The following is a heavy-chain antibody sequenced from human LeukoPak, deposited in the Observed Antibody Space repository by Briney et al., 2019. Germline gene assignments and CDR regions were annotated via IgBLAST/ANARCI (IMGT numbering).Heavy chain of an antibody. CDR3: GSHFGVGYYFDS. V-gene: IGHV3-23*01. D-gene: IGHD3-3*01. CDR1: GFTFSSYE. Sequence: GGSLRLSCAASGFTFSSYEMNWVRQAPGKGLEWVSAIGGGGGDTFYADSVKGRFTLSRDNSKNTLYLQMSGLRAEDTAVYYCGSHFGVGYYFDSWGQGTLVTVSS. J-gene: IGHJ4*02. CDR2: IGGGGGDT.